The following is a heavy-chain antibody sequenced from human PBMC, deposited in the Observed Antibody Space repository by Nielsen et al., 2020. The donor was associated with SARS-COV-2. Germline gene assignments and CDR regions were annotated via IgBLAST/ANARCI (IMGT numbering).Heavy chain of an antibody. J-gene: IGHJ4*02. CDR2: ISWNSGSI. CDR3: ATIFYGDYLFDY. D-gene: IGHD4-17*01. CDR1: GFTFDDYA. Sequence: SLKISCAASGFTFDDYAMHWVRQAPGKGLEWVSGISWNSGSIGYADSVKGRFTISRDNAKNSLYLQMNSLRAEYTALYYCATIFYGDYLFDYWGQGTLVTVSS. V-gene: IGHV3-9*01.